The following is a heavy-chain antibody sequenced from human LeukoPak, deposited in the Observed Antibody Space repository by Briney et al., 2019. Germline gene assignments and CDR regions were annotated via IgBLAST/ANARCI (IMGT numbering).Heavy chain of an antibody. CDR3: AKFDSSSWTAVDY. D-gene: IGHD6-13*01. J-gene: IGHJ4*02. CDR2: ISYDGSNK. Sequence: GGSLRLSCAASGFTFSSYAMHWVRQAPGKGLEWVAVISYDGSNKYYADSVKGRFTISRDNSKNTLYLQMNSLRAEDTAVYYCAKFDSSSWTAVDYWGQGTLVTVSS. V-gene: IGHV3-30*04. CDR1: GFTFSSYA.